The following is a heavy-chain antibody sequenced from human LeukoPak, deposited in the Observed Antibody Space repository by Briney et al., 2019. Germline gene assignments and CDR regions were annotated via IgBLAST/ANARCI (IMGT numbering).Heavy chain of an antibody. CDR1: GGSISSYY. V-gene: IGHV4-59*01. D-gene: IGHD3-22*01. Sequence: SETLSLTCTVSGGSISSYYWSWIRQPPGKGLEWIGYIYYSGNTNYNPSLKSRVTISVDTSKNQFSLKLSSVTAADTAVYYCARDSGSHYYDSSGYYYPRGPNPYFGYWGQGTLVTVSS. CDR2: IYYSGNT. CDR3: ARDSGSHYYDSSGYYYPRGPNPYFGY. J-gene: IGHJ4*02.